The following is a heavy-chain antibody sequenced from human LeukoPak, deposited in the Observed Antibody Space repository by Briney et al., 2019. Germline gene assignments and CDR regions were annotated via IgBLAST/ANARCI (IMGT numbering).Heavy chain of an antibody. CDR1: GYTFTGYY. CDR3: ARDCPSGSGSYWGGSDY. V-gene: IGHV1-2*06. CDR2: INPNSGGT. D-gene: IGHD1-26*01. Sequence: ASVKVSCKASGYTFTGYYMHWVRLAPGQGLEWMGRINPNSGGTNYAQKFQGRVTMTRDTSISTAYMELSRLRSDDTAVYYCARDCPSGSGSYWGGSDYWGQGTLVTVSS. J-gene: IGHJ4*02.